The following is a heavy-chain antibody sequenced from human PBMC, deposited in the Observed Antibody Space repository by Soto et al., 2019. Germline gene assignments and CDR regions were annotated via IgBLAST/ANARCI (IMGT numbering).Heavy chain of an antibody. Sequence: QVQLVQSGAEVKKPGASVKLSCKAFGYSFTGHYMHWVRQAPGQGLEWMGTIITGCVNKAYAQKFQGMDTMTSDTSTSTVYLELTSLTSEDTAIYYCARYQSWHDPVWWFDAWGQGTLVTVSS. J-gene: IGHJ5*02. CDR3: ARYQSWHDPVWWFDA. CDR1: GYSFTGHY. CDR2: IITGCVNK. V-gene: IGHV1-46*03. D-gene: IGHD1-1*01.